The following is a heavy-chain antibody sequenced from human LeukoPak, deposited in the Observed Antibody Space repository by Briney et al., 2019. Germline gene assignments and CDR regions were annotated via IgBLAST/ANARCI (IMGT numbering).Heavy chain of an antibody. CDR3: ARLWYIGMIATSGPFDY. CDR1: GGSINSSTYF. D-gene: IGHD6-13*01. V-gene: IGHV4-39*07. Sequence: SETLSLTCTVSGGSINSSTYFWGWIRQPPGKGLEWIGNFYFSGSTYYNPSLKSRVTITGDTSKNQFSLKLSSMTAADTAVYYCARLWYIGMIATSGPFDYWGRGTLVTVSS. CDR2: FYFSGST. J-gene: IGHJ4*02.